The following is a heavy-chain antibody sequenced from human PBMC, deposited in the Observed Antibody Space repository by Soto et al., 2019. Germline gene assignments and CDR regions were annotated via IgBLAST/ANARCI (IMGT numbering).Heavy chain of an antibody. J-gene: IGHJ5*02. CDR3: ARSLEGPLDWFDP. D-gene: IGHD1-1*01. V-gene: IGHV3-21*01. Sequence: KPGGSLRLSCAASGFTFSSYTMNWVRQAPGKGLEWVSSISSSSNYIYYADSVKGRFTISRDNAKNSLYLQMNSLRVEDTAVYYCARSLEGPLDWFDPWGQGTLVTVSS. CDR1: GFTFSSYT. CDR2: ISSSSNYI.